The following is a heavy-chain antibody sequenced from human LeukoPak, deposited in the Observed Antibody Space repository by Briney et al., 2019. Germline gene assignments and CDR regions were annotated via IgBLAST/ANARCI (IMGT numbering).Heavy chain of an antibody. V-gene: IGHV1-46*01. CDR3: ACSSSWPSHFDY. CDR2: INPSGGST. J-gene: IGHJ4*02. D-gene: IGHD6-13*01. CDR1: GYTFTSYY. Sequence: ASVKVSCKASGYTFTSYYMHWLRQAPGQGLEWMGIINPSGGSTNYAQKFQGRVTITRDTSTSTVYMELSSLRSEDTAVYYCACSSSWPSHFDYWGQGTLVTVSS.